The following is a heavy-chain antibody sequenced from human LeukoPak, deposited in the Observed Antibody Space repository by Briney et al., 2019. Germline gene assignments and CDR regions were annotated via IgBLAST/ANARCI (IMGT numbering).Heavy chain of an antibody. J-gene: IGHJ4*02. D-gene: IGHD5-12*01. CDR2: ISGSGGST. CDR1: GFTFSSYA. Sequence: PGGPLRLSCAASGFTFSSYAKSWLRQAPGKGLEWVSAISGSGGSTYYADSVKGRFTISRDNSKNTLYLQMNSLRAEDTAVCYCAKMVTRDIVEDYWGQGTLVTVSS. CDR3: AKMVTRDIVEDY. V-gene: IGHV3-23*01.